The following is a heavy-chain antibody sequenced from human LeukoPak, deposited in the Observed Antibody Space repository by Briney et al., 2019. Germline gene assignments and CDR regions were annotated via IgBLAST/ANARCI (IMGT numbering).Heavy chain of an antibody. CDR1: GFTFSRHG. J-gene: IGHJ2*01. D-gene: IGHD3-16*01. V-gene: IGHV3-33*01. Sequence: GGSLRLSCAASGFTFSRHGMHWARQAPGKGLEWVAVIWYDGSNKYYADSVKGRFTISRDNSKNTLYLQMNSLKTEDTAVYYCVRVFAGGGSWHFDLWGRGTLVTVSS. CDR3: VRVFAGGGSWHFDL. CDR2: IWYDGSNK.